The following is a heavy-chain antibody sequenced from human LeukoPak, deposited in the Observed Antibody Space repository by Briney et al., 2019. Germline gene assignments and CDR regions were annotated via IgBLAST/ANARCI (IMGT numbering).Heavy chain of an antibody. CDR3: ARKDSGSYHNWFDP. CDR2: IIPIFGTA. D-gene: IGHD1-26*01. CDR1: GGTFSSYA. J-gene: IGHJ5*02. Sequence: SVKVSCKASGGTFSSYAISWVRQAPGQGLEWMGGIIPIFGTANYAQKFQGRVTITADESTSTAYMELRSLRAEDTAVYYCARKDSGSYHNWFDPWGQGTLVTVSS. V-gene: IGHV1-69*01.